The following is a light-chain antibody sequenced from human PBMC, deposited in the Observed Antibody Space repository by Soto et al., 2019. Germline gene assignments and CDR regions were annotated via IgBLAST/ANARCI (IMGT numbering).Light chain of an antibody. V-gene: IGLV3-21*02. CDR2: DDS. CDR3: HVWDSGSDQGI. J-gene: IGLJ2*01. Sequence: SYVLTQPPSVSVAPGQTARITCGGNHIGVKSVHWYQQKPGQAPVLVVYDDSARPSGIPARFSGSNSGNTATLTVSRVEGGDEADYYCHVWDSGSDQGIFGGGTKVTVL. CDR1: HIGVKS.